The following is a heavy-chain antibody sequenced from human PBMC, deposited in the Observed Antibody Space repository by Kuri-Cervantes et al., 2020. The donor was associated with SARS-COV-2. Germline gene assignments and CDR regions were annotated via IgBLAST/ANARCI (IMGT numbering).Heavy chain of an antibody. Sequence: GESLKISCVASGFTFSSYAMSWVHQAPGKGLEWVSAISGSGGSTYYADSVKGRFTISRDNSKNTLYLQMNSLIAEDTAGYYCAKGISWFGELNIGVPYYYGMDVWGQGTTVTVSS. V-gene: IGHV3-23*01. CDR2: ISGSGGST. D-gene: IGHD3-10*01. CDR1: GFTFSSYA. CDR3: AKGISWFGELNIGVPYYYGMDV. J-gene: IGHJ6*02.